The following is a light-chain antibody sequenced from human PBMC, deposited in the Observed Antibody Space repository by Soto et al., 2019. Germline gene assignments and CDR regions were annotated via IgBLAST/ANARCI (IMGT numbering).Light chain of an antibody. J-gene: IGKJ5*01. CDR2: DVS. V-gene: IGKV1-5*01. Sequence: DIQMTQSPSSLSASVGDRVTITCRASQSLSSWLAWYQQKPGKAPKLLIYDVSSLESGVPSRFSGSGSGTEFTLTISSLQPDDFATYYCQQYNRYSLTFGQGTRLEI. CDR3: QQYNRYSLT. CDR1: QSLSSW.